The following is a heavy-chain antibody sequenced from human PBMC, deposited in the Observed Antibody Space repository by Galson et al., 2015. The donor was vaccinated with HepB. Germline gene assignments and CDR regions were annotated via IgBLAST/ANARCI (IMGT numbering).Heavy chain of an antibody. CDR2: IVTSLQVT. Sequence: SVKVSCKASGGTFNRYALSWVRQAPGQGLEWMGRIVTSLQVTTYAQKFHGRITITADKSTDLGYLDLRSLKDDDTAVYFCAGDRLGERANVFDPWGQGTQVIVSS. CDR1: GGTFNRYA. V-gene: IGHV1-69*04. J-gene: IGHJ5*02. D-gene: IGHD3-10*01. CDR3: AGDRLGERANVFDP.